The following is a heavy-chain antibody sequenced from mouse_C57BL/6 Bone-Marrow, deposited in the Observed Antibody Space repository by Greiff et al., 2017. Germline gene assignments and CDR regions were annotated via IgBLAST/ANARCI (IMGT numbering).Heavy chain of an antibody. J-gene: IGHJ3*01. CDR3: TTWLFAY. Sequence: EVQLQQSGAELVRPGASVKLSCTASGFNIKDDYMHWVKQRPEQGLEWIGWIDPENGDTEYASKFQGKATITADTSSNTAYLQLSSLTSEDTAVXYCTTWLFAYWGQGTLVTVSA. V-gene: IGHV14-4*01. CDR2: IDPENGDT. CDR1: GFNIKDDY.